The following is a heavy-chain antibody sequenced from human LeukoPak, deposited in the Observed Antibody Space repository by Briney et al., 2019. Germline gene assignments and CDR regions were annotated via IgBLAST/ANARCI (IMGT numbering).Heavy chain of an antibody. D-gene: IGHD3-10*01. CDR2: IYYSGST. J-gene: IGHJ4*02. CDR3: ARRGYGSGSFNRYYFDY. Sequence: SETLSLTCTVSGGSISSYYWSWIRQPPGAGLEWIGYIYYSGSTNYNPSLKSRVTISVDTSKNQFSLKLSAVTAADTAVYYCARRGYGSGSFNRYYFDYWGQGILVTVSS. CDR1: GGSISSYY. V-gene: IGHV4-59*01.